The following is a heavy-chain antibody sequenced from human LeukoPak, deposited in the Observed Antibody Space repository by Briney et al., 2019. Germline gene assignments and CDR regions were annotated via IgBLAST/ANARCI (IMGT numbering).Heavy chain of an antibody. V-gene: IGHV3-11*01. D-gene: IGHD3-3*01. J-gene: IGHJ4*02. Sequence: PGGSLRLSCAASGFTFSEYYMSWIRQATGKGLEWVSYIDTRSDNMYYADSVKGRFTISRDNAKNSLYLQRNNLRVEDTAVYFCARGHFGLDFWGQGTPVTVSS. CDR1: GFTFSEYY. CDR3: ARGHFGLDF. CDR2: IDTRSDNM.